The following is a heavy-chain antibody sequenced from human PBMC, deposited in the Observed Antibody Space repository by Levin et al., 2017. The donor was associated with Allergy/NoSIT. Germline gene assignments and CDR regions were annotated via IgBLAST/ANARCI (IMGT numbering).Heavy chain of an antibody. J-gene: IGHJ4*02. CDR1: GGSISSYY. V-gene: IGHV4-59*01. CDR3: ARAGHEVATMMYY. Sequence: SETLSLTCTVSGGSISSYYWSWIRQPPGKGLEWIGYIYYSGSTNYNPSLKSRVTISVDTSKNQFSLKLSSVTAADTAVYYCARAGHEVATMMYYWGQGTLVTVSS. D-gene: IGHD5-12*01. CDR2: IYYSGST.